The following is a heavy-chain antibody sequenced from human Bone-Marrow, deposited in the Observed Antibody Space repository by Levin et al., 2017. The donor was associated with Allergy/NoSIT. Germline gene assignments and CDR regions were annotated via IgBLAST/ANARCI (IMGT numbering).Heavy chain of an antibody. Sequence: GESLKISCAASGFTFSSYAMHWVRQAPGKGLEWVALISYEGDYKFYADSVKGRFTISRDNSKNILFLQMNSLRAEDTAMFYCARDRKWIQLWPYDASDIWGQGTMVTVSS. V-gene: IGHV3-30-3*01. CDR3: ARDRKWIQLWPYDASDI. CDR1: GFTFSSYA. CDR2: ISYEGDYK. J-gene: IGHJ3*02. D-gene: IGHD5-18*01.